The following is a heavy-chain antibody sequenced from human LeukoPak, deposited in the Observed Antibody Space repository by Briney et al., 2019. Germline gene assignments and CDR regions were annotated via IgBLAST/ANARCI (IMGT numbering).Heavy chain of an antibody. D-gene: IGHD6-13*01. CDR3: ASTPSITAAGGGYYYYYYMDV. V-gene: IGHV1-69*05. CDR2: IIPMFGTA. CDR1: GGTFSSYA. J-gene: IGHJ6*03. Sequence: VASVKVSCKAAGGTFSSYAISSVRQAPGHGLEWMGGIIPMFGTANYAQKFEGRVTITTDASTTTAYMELSSLRSEDTAVYYCASTPSITAAGGGYYYYYYMDVWGKGTTVTVSS.